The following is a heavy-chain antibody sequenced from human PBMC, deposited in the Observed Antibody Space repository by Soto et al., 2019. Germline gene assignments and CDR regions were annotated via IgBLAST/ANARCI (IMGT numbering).Heavy chain of an antibody. CDR1: GYTFTSYA. CDR3: AREISFPGILQSLPCDF. J-gene: IGHJ4*01. CDR2: INAGNGKP. Sequence: ASVKVSCKASGYTFTSYAMHWVRQAPGQRLEWMGRINAGNGKPKYSQKFQGRVTITRDTSATTVYMDLSSLRSEDTAIYCCAREISFPGILQSLPCDFWGHGTLVTVSS. V-gene: IGHV1-3*01.